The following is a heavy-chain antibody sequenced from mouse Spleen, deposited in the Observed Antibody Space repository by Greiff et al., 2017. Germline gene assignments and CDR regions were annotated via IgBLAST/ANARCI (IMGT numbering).Heavy chain of an antibody. D-gene: IGHD1-1*01. CDR2: ISDGGSYT. J-gene: IGHJ4*01. CDR3: ARDVITTVNYYAMDY. Sequence: EVKLMESGGGLVKPGGSLKLSCAASGFTFSSYAMSWVRQTPEKRLEWVATISDGGSYTYYPDNVKGRFTISRDNAKNNLYLQMSHLKSEDTAMYYCARDVITTVNYYAMDYWGQGTSVTVSS. V-gene: IGHV5-4*01. CDR1: GFTFSSYA.